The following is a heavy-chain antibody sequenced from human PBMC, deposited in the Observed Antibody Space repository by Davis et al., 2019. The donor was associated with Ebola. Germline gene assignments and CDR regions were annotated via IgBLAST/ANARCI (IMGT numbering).Heavy chain of an antibody. CDR3: ARGGSSGYYEPPFYYFDY. D-gene: IGHD3-22*01. CDR2: IYYSGST. J-gene: IGHJ4*02. CDR1: GGSISSYY. Sequence: SETLSLTCTVSGGSISSYYWSWIRQPPGKGLEWIGYIYYSGSTKYNPSLKSRVTISVDTSKNQFSLKLSSVTAADTAVYYCARGGSSGYYEPPFYYFDYWGQGTLVTVSS. V-gene: IGHV4-59*08.